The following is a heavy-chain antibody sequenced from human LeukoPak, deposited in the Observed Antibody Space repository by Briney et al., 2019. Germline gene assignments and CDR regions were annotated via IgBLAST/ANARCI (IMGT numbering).Heavy chain of an antibody. D-gene: IGHD5-24*01. Sequence: ASVKVSCKASGYTFTSYGISWVRQAPGQGLEWMGWISAYNGNTNYAQKLQGRVTMTTDTSTSTAYMELRSLRSDGTAVYYCARGRWLHLSPNYYYGMDVWGQGTTVTVSS. J-gene: IGHJ6*02. CDR3: ARGRWLHLSPNYYYGMDV. CDR1: GYTFTSYG. V-gene: IGHV1-18*01. CDR2: ISAYNGNT.